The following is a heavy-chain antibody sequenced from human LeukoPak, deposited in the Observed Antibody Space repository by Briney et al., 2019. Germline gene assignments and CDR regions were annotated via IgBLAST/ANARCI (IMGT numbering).Heavy chain of an antibody. CDR2: INPSGHST. Sequence: GASVKVSCKASGYTFTGYYMHWVRQAPGQGLEWMGVINPSGHSTTYAQKFQGRVIMTRDMFTSTVYMELSSLRCEDTAVYYCASDAEGFYYMDVWGKGTTVTVSS. CDR1: GYTFTGYY. V-gene: IGHV1-46*01. J-gene: IGHJ6*03. CDR3: ASDAEGFYYMDV.